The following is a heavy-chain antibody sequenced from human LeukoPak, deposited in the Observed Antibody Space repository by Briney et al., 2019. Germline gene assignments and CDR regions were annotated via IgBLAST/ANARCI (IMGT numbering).Heavy chain of an antibody. J-gene: IGHJ4*02. V-gene: IGHV3-30*02. CDR3: AKDEGGQQLDLGHFDY. D-gene: IGHD6-13*01. Sequence: GGSLRLSCAASGFTFSSYGMHWVRQAPGKGLEWVAFIRYDGSNKYYADSVKGRFTISRDNSKNTLYLQMNSLRAEDTAVYYCAKDEGGQQLDLGHFDYWGQGTLVTVSS. CDR1: GFTFSSYG. CDR2: IRYDGSNK.